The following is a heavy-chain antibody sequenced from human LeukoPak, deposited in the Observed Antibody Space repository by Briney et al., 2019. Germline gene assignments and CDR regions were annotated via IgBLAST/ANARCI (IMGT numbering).Heavy chain of an antibody. V-gene: IGHV1-69*01. CDR1: ARTFSSYA. Sequence: SVKVSCKPYARTFSSYAISWERPAPGQGSEWMGGMIHIFGTANYAEKFQGRVTIAAGESTSPAYMALSSLRAEDTALYYCVRSIVVVPAASDAFDIWGQGTMVTVSS. D-gene: IGHD2-2*01. J-gene: IGHJ3*02. CDR3: VRSIVVVPAASDAFDI. CDR2: MIHIFGTA.